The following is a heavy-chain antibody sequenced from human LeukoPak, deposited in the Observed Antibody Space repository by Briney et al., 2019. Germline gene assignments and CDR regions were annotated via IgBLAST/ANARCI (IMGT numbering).Heavy chain of an antibody. Sequence: GGSLRLSCAASGFTFTSYWMSWVRQAAGKGLEWVAYIKQDGSEKYYVDSVMGRFTISRDNAENSLYLQMNSLRAEDTAVYYCARNAGNYWGQGTLVTVSS. CDR2: IKQDGSEK. V-gene: IGHV3-7*01. J-gene: IGHJ4*02. CDR3: ARNAGNY. D-gene: IGHD2-8*01. CDR1: GFTFTSYW.